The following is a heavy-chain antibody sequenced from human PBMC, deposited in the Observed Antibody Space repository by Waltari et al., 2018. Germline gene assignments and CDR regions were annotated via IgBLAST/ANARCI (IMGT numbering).Heavy chain of an antibody. CDR1: GYTFTSYY. CDR2: INPSGGST. Sequence: QVQLVQSGAEVKKPGASVKVSCKASGYTFTSYYMHWVRQAPGQGLEWMGIINPSGGSTSYVQKIHVRVTITSDTSTSTVFIELSSLRSKDTAVYYCASAVYGGNSEVLVWFDPWGQAPLVTVSS. J-gene: IGHJ5*02. CDR3: ASAVYGGNSEVLVWFDP. V-gene: IGHV1-46*01. D-gene: IGHD2-21*02.